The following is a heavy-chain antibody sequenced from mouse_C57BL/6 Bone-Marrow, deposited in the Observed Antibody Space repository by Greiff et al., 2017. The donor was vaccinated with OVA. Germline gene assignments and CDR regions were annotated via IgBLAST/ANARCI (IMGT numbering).Heavy chain of an antibody. D-gene: IGHD1-1*01. CDR2: IYPGSGST. Sequence: QVQLQQPGAELVKPGASVKMSCKASGYTFTSYWITWVQQRPGQGLEWIGDIYPGSGSTNYNEKFKSKATLTVDTSSSTAYMQLSSLTSEDSAVDNCARAVLRYWYFDVWGTGTTVTVSS. J-gene: IGHJ1*03. CDR3: ARAVLRYWYFDV. V-gene: IGHV1-55*01. CDR1: GYTFTSYW.